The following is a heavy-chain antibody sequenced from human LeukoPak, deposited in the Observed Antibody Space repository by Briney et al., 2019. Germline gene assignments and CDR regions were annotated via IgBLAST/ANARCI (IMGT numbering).Heavy chain of an antibody. CDR1: GFIVSSNY. CDR2: ILSGSGNK. CDR3: ARDRWELPHYYYYGLDV. J-gene: IGHJ6*02. D-gene: IGHD1-26*01. V-gene: IGHV3-21*01. Sequence: GGSLRLSCAASGFIVSSNYMSWVRQAPGKGLEWVSSILSGSGNKYYADSVKGRFTISRDNAKNSLYLQMNSLRVDDTAVYYCARDRWELPHYYYYGLDVWGQGTTVTVSS.